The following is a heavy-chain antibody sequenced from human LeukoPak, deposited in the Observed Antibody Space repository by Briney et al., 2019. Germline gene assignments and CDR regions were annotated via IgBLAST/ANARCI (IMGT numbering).Heavy chain of an antibody. Sequence: SETLSLTCTVSDDSISDYYRGWIRQPPGKGLEWIGYVHNSGTSTYNLSLKSRVTISADTSKNQFSLKLNSMTTADTAVYYCTRGAGWLIDYWGQGILVTVSS. CDR2: VHNSGTS. CDR3: TRGAGWLIDY. D-gene: IGHD3-16*01. V-gene: IGHV4-59*01. J-gene: IGHJ4*02. CDR1: DDSISDYY.